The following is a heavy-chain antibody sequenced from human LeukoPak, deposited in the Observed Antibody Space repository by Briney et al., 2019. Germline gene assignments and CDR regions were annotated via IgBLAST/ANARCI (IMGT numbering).Heavy chain of an antibody. V-gene: IGHV4-59*01. Sequence: NTSETLSLTCTVSGGSISSYYWSWIRQPPGKGLEWIGYIYYSGNTNYNPSLKSRVTISVDTSKNQFSLKLSSVTAADTAVYYCARRIYATSTHFFDYWGQGTLVTVSS. D-gene: IGHD2/OR15-2a*01. J-gene: IGHJ4*02. CDR3: ARRIYATSTHFFDY. CDR1: GGSISSYY. CDR2: IYYSGNT.